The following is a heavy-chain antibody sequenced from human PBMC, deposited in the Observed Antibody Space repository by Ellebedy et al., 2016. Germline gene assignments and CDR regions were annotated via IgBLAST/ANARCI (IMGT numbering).Heavy chain of an antibody. CDR3: ARARKRADLGYCGGDCYIDYFDY. CDR2: IYTSGST. V-gene: IGHV4-61*02. CDR1: GGSISSGSYY. Sequence: SETLSLXCTVSGGSISSGSYYWSWIRQPAGKGLEWIGRIYTSGSTNYNPSLKSRVTMSVDTSKNQFSLKLSSVTAADTAVYYCARARKRADLGYCGGDCYIDYFDYWGQGTLVTVSS. D-gene: IGHD2-21*01. J-gene: IGHJ4*02.